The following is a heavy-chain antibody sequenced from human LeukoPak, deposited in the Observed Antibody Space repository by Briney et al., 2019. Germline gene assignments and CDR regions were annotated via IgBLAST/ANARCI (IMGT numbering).Heavy chain of an antibody. V-gene: IGHV3-48*03. CDR2: ISSSGSTI. Sequence: GGSLRLSCAASGLTFSSYEMNWVRQAPGKGLEWVSYISSSGSTIYYADSVKGRFTISRDNAKNSLYLQMISLRAEDTAVYYCAREPTMVRGPDYWGQGTLVTVSS. J-gene: IGHJ4*02. D-gene: IGHD3-10*01. CDR3: AREPTMVRGPDY. CDR1: GLTFSSYE.